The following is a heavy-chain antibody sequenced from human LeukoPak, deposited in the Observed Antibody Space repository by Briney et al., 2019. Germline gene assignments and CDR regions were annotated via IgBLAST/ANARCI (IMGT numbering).Heavy chain of an antibody. Sequence: PGGSLRLSCAASGFTFSSYWMSWVRQAPGKGLEWVSTISGSGGSTYHADFVKGRFTISRDNAENSLYLQMDSLRAEDTAVYYCARGISLVRGVTLPHDYWGQGTLVTVSS. V-gene: IGHV3-23*01. J-gene: IGHJ4*02. CDR1: GFTFSSYW. D-gene: IGHD3-10*01. CDR3: ARGISLVRGVTLPHDY. CDR2: ISGSGGST.